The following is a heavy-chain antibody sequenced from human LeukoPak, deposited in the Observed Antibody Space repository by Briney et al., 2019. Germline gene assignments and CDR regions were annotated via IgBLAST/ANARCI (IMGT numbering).Heavy chain of an antibody. D-gene: IGHD4-17*01. Sequence: ASVKVSCKVSGYTLTELSMHWVRQAPGKGLEWMGGFDPEDGETIYAQKFQGRVTMTEDTSTDTAYMELSSLRSEDTAVYYCATIRYGEGTFDYWGQGTLVTVSS. CDR1: GYTLTELS. CDR3: ATIRYGEGTFDY. V-gene: IGHV1-24*01. J-gene: IGHJ4*02. CDR2: FDPEDGET.